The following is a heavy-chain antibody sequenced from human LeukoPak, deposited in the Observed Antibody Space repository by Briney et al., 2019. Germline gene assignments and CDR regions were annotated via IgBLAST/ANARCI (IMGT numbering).Heavy chain of an antibody. V-gene: IGHV3-15*01. CDR2: IKSKTDGGTT. D-gene: IGHD4-11*01. CDR3: AKDLDYTTYGYYFDY. J-gene: IGHJ4*02. Sequence: GGSLRLSCAASGFTFNNAWMNWVRQAPGKGLEWVGRIKSKTDGGTTDYAAPVKGRFTISRDDSRNTLYLQMNSLRADDTAVYYCAKDLDYTTYGYYFDYWGQGTLVTVSS. CDR1: GFTFNNAW.